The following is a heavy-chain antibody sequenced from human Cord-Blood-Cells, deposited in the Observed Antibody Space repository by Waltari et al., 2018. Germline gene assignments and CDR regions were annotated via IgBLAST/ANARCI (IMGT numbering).Heavy chain of an antibody. D-gene: IGHD7-27*01. CDR2: IIPIFGTA. J-gene: IGHJ4*02. V-gene: IGHV1-69*01. CDR3: ARDGVRERSLTGDGKMVKSFDY. Sequence: IIPIFGTANYAQKFQGRVTITADESTSTAYMELSSLRSEDTAVYYCARDGVRERSLTGDGKMVKSFDYWGQGTLVTVSS.